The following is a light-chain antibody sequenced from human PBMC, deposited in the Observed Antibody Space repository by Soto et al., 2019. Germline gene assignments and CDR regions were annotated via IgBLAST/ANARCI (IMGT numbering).Light chain of an antibody. Sequence: EIVLTQSPSTLSLSPGERAALSCRASQSVSSYLAWYQQKPGQAPRLLIYDASNMATGIPARFSGSGSGTDFTLTISSLQPEDFAVYYCQQGSNWPRTFGQGTKVEIK. V-gene: IGKV3-11*01. CDR2: DAS. J-gene: IGKJ1*01. CDR1: QSVSSY. CDR3: QQGSNWPRT.